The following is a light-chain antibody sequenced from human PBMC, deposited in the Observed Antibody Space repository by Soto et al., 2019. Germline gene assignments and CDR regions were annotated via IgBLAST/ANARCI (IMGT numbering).Light chain of an antibody. Sequence: EIVLTQSPATLSLSPGDRATLSCRASQSFNNYLAWYQQKPGQAPRLLIYDATNRATGIPGRFSGSGSGTDFTLTINSLEPEDFAVYYCQQRGETFGQGTKVEIK. CDR1: QSFNNY. CDR3: QQRGET. J-gene: IGKJ1*01. CDR2: DAT. V-gene: IGKV3-11*01.